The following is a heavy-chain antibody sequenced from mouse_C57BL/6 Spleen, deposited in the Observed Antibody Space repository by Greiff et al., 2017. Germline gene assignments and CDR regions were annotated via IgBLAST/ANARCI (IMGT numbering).Heavy chain of an antibody. Sequence: EVKLLESGAELVRPGASVKLSCTASGFNIKDDYMHWVKQRPEHGLEWIGWIDPENGDTDYASKFQGKATITADTSSNTAYLQLSSLTSEGATVYCSTKGGETAYWGQGTLVTVSA. V-gene: IGHV14-4*01. CDR1: GFNIKDDY. CDR2: IDPENGDT. J-gene: IGHJ3*01. CDR3: TKGGETAY.